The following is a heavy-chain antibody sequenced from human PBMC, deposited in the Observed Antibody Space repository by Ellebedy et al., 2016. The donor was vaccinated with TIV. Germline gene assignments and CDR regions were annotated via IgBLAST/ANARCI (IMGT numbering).Heavy chain of an antibody. J-gene: IGHJ4*02. CDR1: GGSFSGYY. Sequence: MPGGSLRLSCAVSGGSFSGYYWSWIRQPPGKGLEWIGEINHSGSTNYNPSLKSRVTISVDTSKNQVSLKLSSVTAADTAMYYCARGEWEQRFDYWGQGTLVTVSS. D-gene: IGHD1-26*01. CDR2: INHSGST. CDR3: ARGEWEQRFDY. V-gene: IGHV4-34*01.